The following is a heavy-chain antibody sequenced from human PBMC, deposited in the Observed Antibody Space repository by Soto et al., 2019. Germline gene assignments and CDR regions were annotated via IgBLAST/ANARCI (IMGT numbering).Heavy chain of an antibody. CDR3: ARDHTLGSGSYYAFDY. CDR1: GGTFSSYA. CDR2: IIPIFGTA. V-gene: IGHV1-69*06. J-gene: IGHJ4*02. Sequence: QVQLVQSGAEVKKPGSSVKVSCKASGGTFSSYAISWVRQAPGQGLEWMGGIIPIFGTANYAQKFQGRVTITADKSTSTAYMELSSLRSEDTAVYYCARDHTLGSGSYYAFDYWGQGTLVTVSS. D-gene: IGHD3-10*01.